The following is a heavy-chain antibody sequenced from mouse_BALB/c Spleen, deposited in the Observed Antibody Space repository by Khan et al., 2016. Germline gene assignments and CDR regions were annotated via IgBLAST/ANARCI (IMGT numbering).Heavy chain of an antibody. D-gene: IGHD1-1*01. Sequence: EVKLLESGGGLVQPGGSLKLSCAASGFDFSRYWMSWVRQAPWKGLEWIGEINPDSSTINYTPSLKDKFIISRDNAKNTLYLQMSKVRSEDTVLYYCARAGFYGYLVNWGQGTLVTVSA. CDR2: INPDSSTI. V-gene: IGHV4-1*02. J-gene: IGHJ3*01. CDR1: GFDFSRYW. CDR3: ARAGFYGYLVN.